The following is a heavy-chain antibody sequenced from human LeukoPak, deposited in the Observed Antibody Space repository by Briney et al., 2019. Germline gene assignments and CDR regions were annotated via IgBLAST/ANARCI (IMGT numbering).Heavy chain of an antibody. D-gene: IGHD2-21*02. CDR2: IFPDDSDT. CDR3: ARHDCGGDCYSDFFYWFDP. CDR1: GYTFISYW. Sequence: GESLKISCKASGYTFISYWIAWVRQMPGKGPEWMGVIFPDDSDTRYSPSFQGQVTISADKSISTAYLQWSSLKASDTAMYYCARHDCGGDCYSDFFYWFDPWGQGTLVTVSS. V-gene: IGHV5-51*01. J-gene: IGHJ5*02.